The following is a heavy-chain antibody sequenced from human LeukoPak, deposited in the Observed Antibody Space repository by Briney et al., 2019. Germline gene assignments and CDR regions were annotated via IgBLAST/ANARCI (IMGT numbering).Heavy chain of an antibody. V-gene: IGHV1-46*01. CDR1: GYTFTSYY. D-gene: IGHD3-3*01. Sequence: ASVKVSCKASGYTFTSYYTHWVRQAPGQGLEWMGIINPSGGSTSYAQKFQGRVTMTRDTSTSTVYMELSSLRSEDTAVYYCATINPRYYDFWSGYSNAFDIWGQGTMVTVSS. J-gene: IGHJ3*02. CDR3: ATINPRYYDFWSGYSNAFDI. CDR2: INPSGGST.